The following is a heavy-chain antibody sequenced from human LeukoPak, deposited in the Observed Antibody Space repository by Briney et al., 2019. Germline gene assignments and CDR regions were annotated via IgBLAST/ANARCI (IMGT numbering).Heavy chain of an antibody. Sequence: PGRSLRLSCAASGFTFSSYAMHWVRQAPGKGLEWVAVISYDGGNKYYADSVKGRFTISRDNSKNTLYLQMNSLRAEDTAVYYCARVGYCSSTSCYDGYDYWGQGTLVTVSS. CDR1: GFTFSSYA. V-gene: IGHV3-30-3*01. CDR3: ARVGYCSSTSCYDGYDY. D-gene: IGHD2-2*01. CDR2: ISYDGGNK. J-gene: IGHJ4*02.